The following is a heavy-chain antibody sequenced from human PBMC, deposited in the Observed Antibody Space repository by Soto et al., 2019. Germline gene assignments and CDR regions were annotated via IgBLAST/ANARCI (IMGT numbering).Heavy chain of an antibody. CDR3: ARVSSTSFYYYYYDTMDV. Sequence: GGSLRLSCAASGFTFSSYWMSWVRQAPGKGLEWVANIKQDGSEKYYVDSVKGRFTISRDNAKNSLYPQMNSLRAEDTAVYYCARVSSTSFYYYYYDTMDVSSQGTKGTVPS. D-gene: IGHD2-2*01. V-gene: IGHV3-7*03. CDR2: IKQDGSEK. CDR1: GFTFSSYW. J-gene: IGHJ6*02.